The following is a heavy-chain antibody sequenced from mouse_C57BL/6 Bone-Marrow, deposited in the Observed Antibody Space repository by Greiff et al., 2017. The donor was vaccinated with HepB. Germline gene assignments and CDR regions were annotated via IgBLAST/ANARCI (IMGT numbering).Heavy chain of an antibody. V-gene: IGHV5-15*01. CDR1: GFTFSDYG. CDR2: ISNLAYSI. Sequence: EVKLMESGGGLVQPGGSLKLSCAASGFTFSDYGMAWVRQAPRKGPEWVAFISNLAYSIYYADTVTGRFTISRENAKNTLYLEMSSLRSEDTAMYYCARSPYSNYFDYWGQGTTLTVSS. CDR3: ARSPYSNYFDY. D-gene: IGHD2-5*01. J-gene: IGHJ2*01.